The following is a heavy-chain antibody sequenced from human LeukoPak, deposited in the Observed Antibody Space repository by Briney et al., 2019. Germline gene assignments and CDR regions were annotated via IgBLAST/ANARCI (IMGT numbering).Heavy chain of an antibody. J-gene: IGHJ4*02. CDR1: GGSFSGYY. V-gene: IGHV4-34*01. D-gene: IGHD4-17*01. Sequence: SETLTLTCAVYGGSFSGYYWSWIRQPPGKGLEWIGEINHSGSTNYNTSLKSRVTISVDTSKNQFSLKLSSVTAADTAVYYCARRYGDLDYWGQGTLVTVSS. CDR3: ARRYGDLDY. CDR2: INHSGST.